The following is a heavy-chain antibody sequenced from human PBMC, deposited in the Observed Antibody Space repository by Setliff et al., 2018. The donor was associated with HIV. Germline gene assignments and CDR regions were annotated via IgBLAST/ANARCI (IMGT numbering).Heavy chain of an antibody. CDR2: ISAYSGDT. CDR1: GYTFTSYG. CDR3: ARDAWVEFLEWTFYGMDV. Sequence: ASVKVSCKASGYTFTSYGISWVRQAPGQGLEWMGWISAYSGDTNYAQEVQGRVTLTTDTSTSTAYMELRRLRSDDTAVYYCARDAWVEFLEWTFYGMDVWGQGTTVTVSS. D-gene: IGHD3-3*02. J-gene: IGHJ6*02. V-gene: IGHV1-18*01.